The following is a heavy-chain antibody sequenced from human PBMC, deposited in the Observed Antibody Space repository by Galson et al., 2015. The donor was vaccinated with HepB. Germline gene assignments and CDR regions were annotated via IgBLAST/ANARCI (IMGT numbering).Heavy chain of an antibody. J-gene: IGHJ4*02. CDR3: TRVKTTGSYFFDY. CDR2: SRNKHNSYTT. D-gene: IGHD1-26*01. Sequence: SLRLSCAVSGFTFSDYYMDWVRQAPGKGLEWVGRSRNKHNSYTTEYAASVKGRFTISRDESKNSLYLEMSSLKTEDAAVYFCTRVKTTGSYFFDYWGQGTLVTVSS. CDR1: GFTFSDYY. V-gene: IGHV3-72*01.